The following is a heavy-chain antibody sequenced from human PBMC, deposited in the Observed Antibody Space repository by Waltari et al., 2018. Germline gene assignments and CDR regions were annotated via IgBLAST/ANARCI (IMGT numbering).Heavy chain of an antibody. D-gene: IGHD2-15*01. Sequence: QVQLVQSGAEVKKPGASVKVSCKASGYTFTGYYMHLVRQAPGQGLEWMGWINPNSGGTNYAQKFQDRVTITADESTTTAYMELSRLRTEDTAIYYCTTREYCNGGSCFSMLESWGQGTPVSVSS. CDR1: GYTFTGYY. V-gene: IGHV1-2*02. CDR2: INPNSGGT. CDR3: TTREYCNGGSCFSMLES. J-gene: IGHJ4*02.